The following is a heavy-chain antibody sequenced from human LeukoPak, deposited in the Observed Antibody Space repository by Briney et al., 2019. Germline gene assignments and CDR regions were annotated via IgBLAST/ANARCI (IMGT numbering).Heavy chain of an antibody. D-gene: IGHD2-2*01. J-gene: IGHJ4*02. CDR2: INPSSGGT. CDR3: ARAALDCSSTSCYVRGLDY. Sequence: ASVKVSCKASGYTFTGYYMHWVRQAPGQGLEWMGWINPSSGGTNYAQKFQGRVTMTRDTSISTAYMELSRLRSDDTAVYYCARAALDCSSTSCYVRGLDYWGQGTLVTVSS. V-gene: IGHV1-2*02. CDR1: GYTFTGYY.